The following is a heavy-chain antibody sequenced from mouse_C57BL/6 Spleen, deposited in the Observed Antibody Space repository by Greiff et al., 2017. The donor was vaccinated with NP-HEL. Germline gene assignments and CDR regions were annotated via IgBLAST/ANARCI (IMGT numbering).Heavy chain of an antibody. D-gene: IGHD1-1*02. V-gene: IGHV5-9-1*02. J-gene: IGHJ4*01. Sequence: EVQRVESGEGLVKPGGSLKLSCAASGFTFSSYAMSWVRQTPEKRLEWVAYISSGGDYIYYADTVKGRFTISRDNARNTLYLQMSSLKSEDTAMYYCTREEDYGGYYAMDYWGQGTSVTVSS. CDR3: TREEDYGGYYAMDY. CDR2: ISSGGDYI. CDR1: GFTFSSYA.